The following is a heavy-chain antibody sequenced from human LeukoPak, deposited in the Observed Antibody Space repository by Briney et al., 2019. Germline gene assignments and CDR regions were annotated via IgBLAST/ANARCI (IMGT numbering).Heavy chain of an antibody. CDR3: ARTPPGKTNWFDP. J-gene: IGHJ5*02. CDR1: GGSFSGYY. CDR2: INHSGST. V-gene: IGHV4-34*01. Sequence: SETLSLTCAVYGGSFSGYYWSWIRQPPGKGLEWIGEINHSGSTNYNPSLKSRVTISVDTSKNQFSLKLSSVTAADTAVYYCARTPPGKTNWFDPWGQGTLVTVSS. D-gene: IGHD3-10*01.